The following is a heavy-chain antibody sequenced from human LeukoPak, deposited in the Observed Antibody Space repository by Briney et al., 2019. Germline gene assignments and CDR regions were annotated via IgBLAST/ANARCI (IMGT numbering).Heavy chain of an antibody. CDR2: IHNSGNT. V-gene: IGHV4-59*01. J-gene: IGHJ5*02. Sequence: SETLSLTCTVSGGSISSYHWSWIRQPPGKGLEWIGYIHNSGNTNYNPSLQSRATMSLDLSKNQFSLRLNSVTVADTAVYYCARDPGTTSRTWKFDPWGQGTLVTVSS. CDR1: GGSISSYH. D-gene: IGHD2-2*01. CDR3: ARDPGTTSRTWKFDP.